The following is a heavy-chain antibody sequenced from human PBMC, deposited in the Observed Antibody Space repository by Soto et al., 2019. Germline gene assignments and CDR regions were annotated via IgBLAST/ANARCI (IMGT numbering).Heavy chain of an antibody. CDR3: ARDRGPYDFWSGYYIDY. V-gene: IGHV4-30-4*01. CDR1: GGSISSGDYY. CDR2: IYYSGST. D-gene: IGHD3-3*01. J-gene: IGHJ4*02. Sequence: SGTLSLTCTVSGGSISSGDYYWSWIRQPPGKGLEWIGYIYYSGSTYYNPSLKSRVTISVDTSKNQFSLKLSSVTAADTAVYYCARDRGPYDFWSGYYIDYWGQGTLVTVSS.